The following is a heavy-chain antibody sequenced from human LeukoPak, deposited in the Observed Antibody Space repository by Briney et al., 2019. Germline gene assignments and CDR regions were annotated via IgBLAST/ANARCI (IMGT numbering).Heavy chain of an antibody. CDR2: IDYSGST. Sequence: PSQTLSLTCTVSGGSISSSSYYWGWIRQPPGKGLEWIGYIDYSGSTYYNPSLKSRVTISVDTSKNQFSLKLSSVTAADTAVYYCAREKSSSLVVPAPLIDYWGQGTLVTVSS. CDR3: AREKSSSLVVPAPLIDY. CDR1: GGSISSSSYY. V-gene: IGHV4-30-4*08. J-gene: IGHJ4*02. D-gene: IGHD2-2*01.